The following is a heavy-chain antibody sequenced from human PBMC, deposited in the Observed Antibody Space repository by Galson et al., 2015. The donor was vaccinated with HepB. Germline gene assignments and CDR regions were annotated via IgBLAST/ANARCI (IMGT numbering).Heavy chain of an antibody. CDR1: GFTFSSYA. D-gene: IGHD2-2*01. Sequence: SLRLSCAASGFTFSSYAMHWVRQAPGKGLEWVAVISYDGSNKYYADSVKGRFTISRDNSKNTLYLQMNSLRAEDTAVYYCARDVGYQLLLYYFDYWGQGTLVTVSS. V-gene: IGHV3-30-3*01. CDR2: ISYDGSNK. J-gene: IGHJ4*02. CDR3: ARDVGYQLLLYYFDY.